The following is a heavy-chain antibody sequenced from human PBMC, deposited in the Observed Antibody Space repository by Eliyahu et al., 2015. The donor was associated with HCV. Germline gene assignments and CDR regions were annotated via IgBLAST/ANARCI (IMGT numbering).Heavy chain of an antibody. Sequence: SAISGSGGSTYYADSVKGRFTISRDNSKNTLYLQMNSLRAEDTAVYYCAKDLGPLRASSWFGGWYFDLWGRGTLVTVSS. CDR2: ISGSGGST. CDR3: AKDLGPLRASSWFGGWYFDL. D-gene: IGHD3-10*01. J-gene: IGHJ2*01. V-gene: IGHV3-23*01.